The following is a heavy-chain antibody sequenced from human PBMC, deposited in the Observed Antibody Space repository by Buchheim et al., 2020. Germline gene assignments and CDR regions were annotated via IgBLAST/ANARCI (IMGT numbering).Heavy chain of an antibody. J-gene: IGHJ4*02. CDR3: ARVGATEYYFDY. CDR1: GFTFSSYG. CDR2: IWSDGSNK. V-gene: IGHV3-33*01. D-gene: IGHD1-26*01. Sequence: QVQLVESGGGVVQPGRSLRLSCAASGFTFSSYGMHWVRQAPGKRLECVAVIWSDGSNKYSADSVKGRFTIYRDNSKHTLYLQMNSLRAEGTAVYYCARVGATEYYFDYWGQGTL.